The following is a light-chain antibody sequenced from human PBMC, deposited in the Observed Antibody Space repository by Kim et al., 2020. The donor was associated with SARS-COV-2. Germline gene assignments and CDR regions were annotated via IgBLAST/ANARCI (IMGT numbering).Light chain of an antibody. CDR1: QCIGSR. J-gene: IGKJ5*01. CDR3: QQYNDYPIT. V-gene: IGKV1D-16*01. Sequence: DIQMTQSPPSLSASVGDRVTITCRASQCIGSRLVWYQQKPEKAPKSLIYAASTLQSGVPSRFSGSGSGSDFTLTITSLQPEDSATYYCQQYNDYPITFGQGTRLEIK. CDR2: AAS.